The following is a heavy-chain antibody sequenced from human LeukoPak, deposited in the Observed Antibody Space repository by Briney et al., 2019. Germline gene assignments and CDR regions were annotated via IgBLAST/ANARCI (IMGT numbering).Heavy chain of an antibody. Sequence: GGSLRLSCAASGFTFSYYSMNWVRQAPGKGLEWVSYISSSSSPIYYADSVKGRFTISRDNAKNSLYLQMNSLRAEDTAVYYCARGGYYYDSSGVSTYYEYFQHWGQGTLVTVSS. D-gene: IGHD3-22*01. CDR1: GFTFSYYS. J-gene: IGHJ1*01. CDR2: ISSSSSPI. V-gene: IGHV3-48*04. CDR3: ARGGYYYDSSGVSTYYEYFQH.